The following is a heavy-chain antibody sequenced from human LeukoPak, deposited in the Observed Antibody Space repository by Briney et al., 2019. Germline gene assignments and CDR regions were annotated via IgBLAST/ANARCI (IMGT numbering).Heavy chain of an antibody. D-gene: IGHD5-18*01. J-gene: IGHJ4*02. Sequence: SETLSLTFAVYGGSFRGYYWGWIRQPPGKGLEWSGEINHSGSTNYNPSLNRRVTISVDTSKNQFSLKLSSVTDADTAVYYCARGLNTASGFSAYFDYWGQGTLVTVSS. CDR2: INHSGST. CDR3: ARGLNTASGFSAYFDY. CDR1: GGSFRGYY. V-gene: IGHV4-34*01.